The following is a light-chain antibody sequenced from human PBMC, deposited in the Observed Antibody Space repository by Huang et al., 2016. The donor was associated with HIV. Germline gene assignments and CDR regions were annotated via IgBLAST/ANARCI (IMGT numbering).Light chain of an antibody. J-gene: IGKJ1*01. V-gene: IGKV3-15*01. CDR2: GAS. Sequence: EIVMTQSPATLSVSPGERATLSCRASQTVNSNLAWYQHKPGQAPRLLIYGASTRATVVPARFSGSGSGTKFTLTISSLQSEDFAVYYCQQYNNWLAFGQGTKVEIK. CDR3: QQYNNWLA. CDR1: QTVNSN.